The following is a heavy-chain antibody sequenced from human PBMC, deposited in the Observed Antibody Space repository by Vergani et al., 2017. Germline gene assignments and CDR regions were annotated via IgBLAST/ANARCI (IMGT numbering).Heavy chain of an antibody. V-gene: IGHV1-69*08. CDR2: IVPILDRK. CDR3: ARDLGRSRVNSHYGMGV. D-gene: IGHD4-23*01. CDR1: GGTFSSYT. Sequence: QVQLVQSGAEMKKPGSSVKVSCKSSGGTFSSYTFIWVRLAPGQGRDWMGSIVPILDRKEYAQKFQGSVAITADTSTSTVYMELSSLRSEDTAVYYCARDLGRSRVNSHYGMGVWGQGTTVTVSS. J-gene: IGHJ6*02.